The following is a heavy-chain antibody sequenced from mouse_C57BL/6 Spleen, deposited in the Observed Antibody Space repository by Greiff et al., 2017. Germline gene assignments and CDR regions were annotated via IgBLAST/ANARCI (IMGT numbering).Heavy chain of an antibody. D-gene: IGHD1-1*01. Sequence: VQLQQSGTELVKPGASVKLSCKASGYTFTSYWMHWVKQRPGQGLEWIGNINPSNGGTNYNEKFKSKATLTVDKSSSTAYMQLSSLTSEDSAVYYCAREKSVPYGSSLYWYFDVWGTGTTVTVSS. CDR3: AREKSVPYGSSLYWYFDV. J-gene: IGHJ1*03. V-gene: IGHV1-53*01. CDR2: INPSNGGT. CDR1: GYTFTSYW.